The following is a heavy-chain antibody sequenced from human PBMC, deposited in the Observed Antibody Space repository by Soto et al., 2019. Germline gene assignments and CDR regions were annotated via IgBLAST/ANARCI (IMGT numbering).Heavy chain of an antibody. V-gene: IGHV3-7*05. Sequence: EVQLVESGGGLVQPGGSLRLSCAASGFSFTTYWMKWVRQAPGKGLEWVADIKQGGSEKYYVDSVKGRFSISRDNAKNSLYLQMNSLRAEDTAVYYCARGAWGRYFDLWGRGTLVTVSS. CDR2: IKQGGSEK. CDR1: GFSFTTYW. J-gene: IGHJ2*01. CDR3: ARGAWGRYFDL. D-gene: IGHD7-27*01.